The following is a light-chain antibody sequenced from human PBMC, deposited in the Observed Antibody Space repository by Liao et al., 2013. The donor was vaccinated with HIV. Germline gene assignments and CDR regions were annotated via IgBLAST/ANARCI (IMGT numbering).Light chain of an antibody. CDR2: KDS. CDR1: VLAKKY. V-gene: IGLV3-27*01. CDR3: QAWDSSTADVV. J-gene: IGLJ2*01. Sequence: SYELTQPSSVSVSPGQTAKITCSGDVLAKKYARWFQQKPGQAPVLVIHKDSERRSGIPERFSGSNSGNTATLTISGTQAMDEADYYCQAWDSSTADVVFGGGTKLTVL.